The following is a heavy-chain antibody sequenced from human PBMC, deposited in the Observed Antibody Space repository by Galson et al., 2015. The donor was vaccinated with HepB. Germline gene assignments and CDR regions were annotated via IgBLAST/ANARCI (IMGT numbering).Heavy chain of an antibody. CDR2: INPSGGST. CDR1: GYTFTSYY. Sequence: SVKVSCKASGYTFTSYYMHWVRQAPGQGLEWMGIINPSGGSTSYAQKFQGRFTISRDNAKNSLYLQMNSLRAKDTAAYYCARVWVATSYYFDYWGQGTLVTVSS. D-gene: IGHD5-12*01. CDR3: ARVWVATSYYFDY. V-gene: IGHV1-46*01. J-gene: IGHJ4*02.